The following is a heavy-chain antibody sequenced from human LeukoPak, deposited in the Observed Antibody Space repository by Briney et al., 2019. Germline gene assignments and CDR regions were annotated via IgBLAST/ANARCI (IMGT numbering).Heavy chain of an antibody. CDR2: INTHTANT. J-gene: IGHJ4*02. Sequence: ASVKVSCKASGYTFTTYDISWVRQAPGQGLAWMGCINTHTANTNYAQKLQDRVTVTTDTSSSTAYMELRSLRSDDTAVYYCARGPGGCTGSSCYYDHWGQGTLVTVSS. V-gene: IGHV1-18*01. D-gene: IGHD2-8*02. CDR1: GYTFTTYD. CDR3: ARGPGGCTGSSCYYDH.